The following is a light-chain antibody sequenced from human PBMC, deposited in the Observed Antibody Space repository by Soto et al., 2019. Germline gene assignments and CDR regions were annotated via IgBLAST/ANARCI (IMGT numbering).Light chain of an antibody. CDR3: QSYDSSNQV. Sequence: NFMLTQPHSVSESPGKTLSISCTRSSGSIANNYVQWYQQRPGSAPTTVIYENNQRLSGVPDRFSGSTDGSSNSASLTISGLQTEDEADYYCQSYDSSNQVFGGGTKLTVL. V-gene: IGLV6-57*04. J-gene: IGLJ3*02. CDR1: SGSIANNY. CDR2: ENN.